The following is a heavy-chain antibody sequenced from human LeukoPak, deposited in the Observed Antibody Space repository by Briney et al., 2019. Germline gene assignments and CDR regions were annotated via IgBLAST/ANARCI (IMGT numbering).Heavy chain of an antibody. D-gene: IGHD3-10*01. V-gene: IGHV4-30-2*01. J-gene: IGHJ5*02. CDR3: ARARKGVYGSGSPNWFDP. CDR1: GGSISSGGYS. CDR2: IYHSGST. Sequence: PSETLSLTCAVSGGSISSGGYSWSWIRQPPGKGLEWIGYIYHSGSTYYNPSLKSRVTISVDRSKNQFSLKLSSVTAADTAVYYCARARKGVYGSGSPNWFDPWGQGTLVTVSS.